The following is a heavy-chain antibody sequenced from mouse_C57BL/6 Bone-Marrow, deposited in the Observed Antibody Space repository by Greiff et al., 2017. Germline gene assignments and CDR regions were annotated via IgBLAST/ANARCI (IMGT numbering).Heavy chain of an antibody. V-gene: IGHV1-50*01. J-gene: IGHJ2*01. CDR3: ARCGLGSDY. CDR2: IDPSDSYT. Sequence: QVQLQQPGAELVKPGASVKLSCKASGYTFTSYWMQWVKQRPGQGLEWIGGIDPSDSYTNYNQKFKGKATLTVDTSSSTAYMQLSSLTSEDSAVYYCARCGLGSDYWGQGTTLTVSS. D-gene: IGHD3-3*01. CDR1: GYTFTSYW.